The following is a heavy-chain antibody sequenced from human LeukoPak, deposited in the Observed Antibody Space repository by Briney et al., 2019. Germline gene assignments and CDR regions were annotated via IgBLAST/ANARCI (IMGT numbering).Heavy chain of an antibody. V-gene: IGHV3-23*01. D-gene: IGHD2-15*01. CDR3: ARLYCSGGSCYSYYYYYMDV. CDR1: GFTFSSYG. Sequence: GGSLRLSCAASGFTFSSYGMSWVRQAPGKGLEWVSAISGSGGSTYYADSVKGRFTISRDNSKNTLYLQMNSLRAEDTAVYYCARLYCSGGSCYSYYYYYMDVWGKGTTVTVSS. J-gene: IGHJ6*03. CDR2: ISGSGGST.